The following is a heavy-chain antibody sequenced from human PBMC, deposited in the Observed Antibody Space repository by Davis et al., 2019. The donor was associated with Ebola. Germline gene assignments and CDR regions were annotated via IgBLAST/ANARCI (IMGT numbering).Heavy chain of an antibody. CDR2: IYPRDSDT. Sequence: GESLKISCKDFGFTFTNYWIAWVRQMPGKGLECMGVIYPRDSDTRYSPSFQGQVTISADKSIATAYLQWSSLKASDTAMYYCARHYGLGYGNDYWGQGTLVTVSS. J-gene: IGHJ4*02. CDR3: ARHYGLGYGNDY. CDR1: GFTFTNYW. V-gene: IGHV5-51*01. D-gene: IGHD5-18*01.